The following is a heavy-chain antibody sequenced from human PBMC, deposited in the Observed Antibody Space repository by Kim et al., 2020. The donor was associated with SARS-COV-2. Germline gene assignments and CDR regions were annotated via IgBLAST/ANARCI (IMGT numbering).Heavy chain of an antibody. Sequence: NPPRKRRVTISVATSKNQFSLKLSSVTAADTAVYYCARVRRSSGWYAVFLWGQGTLVTVSS. CDR3: ARVRRSSGWYAVFL. D-gene: IGHD6-19*01. J-gene: IGHJ4*02. V-gene: IGHV4-30-2*04.